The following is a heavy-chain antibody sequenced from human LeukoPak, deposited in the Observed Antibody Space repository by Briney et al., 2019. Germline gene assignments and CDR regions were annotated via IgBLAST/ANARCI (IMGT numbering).Heavy chain of an antibody. CDR3: ARPKGIFPDWYFDL. V-gene: IGHV3-48*01. CDR2: ISSSSST. CDR1: AFTFSSYT. J-gene: IGHJ2*01. Sequence: PGGSLRLSCAASAFTFSSYTMNWVRQAPGKGLEWVSYISSSSSTKYVDSVRGRFTISRDNAKNSLYLQMNSLRAEDTAVYYRARPKGIFPDWYFDLWGRGTLVTVSS.